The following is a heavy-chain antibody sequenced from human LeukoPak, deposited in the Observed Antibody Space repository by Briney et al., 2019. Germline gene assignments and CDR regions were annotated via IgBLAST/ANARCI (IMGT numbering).Heavy chain of an antibody. CDR3: ARDYDSSGYYRNWFDP. CDR2: ITPFLGIA. Sequence: SVKVSRKASGDTFSSYAINWVRQAPGQGPEWMGRITPFLGIANYPQKFQGRVTITADKSTSTAYMELSSLRSEDTAVYYCARDYDSSGYYRNWFDPWGQGTLVTVSS. CDR1: GDTFSSYA. D-gene: IGHD3-22*01. V-gene: IGHV1-69*04. J-gene: IGHJ5*02.